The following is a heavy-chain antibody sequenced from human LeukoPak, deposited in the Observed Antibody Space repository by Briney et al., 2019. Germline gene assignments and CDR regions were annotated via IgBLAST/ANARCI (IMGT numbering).Heavy chain of an antibody. V-gene: IGHV1-18*01. Sequence: GASVKVSCKASGYTFTSYGISWVRQAPGQGLEWRGWISAYNGNTNYAHKLQGRVTMTTDTSTSTAYMELRSLRSDDTAVYYCAKESSLYCSGGSCYFLYYGMDVWGQGTTVTVSS. CDR1: GYTFTSYG. D-gene: IGHD2-15*01. J-gene: IGHJ6*02. CDR2: ISAYNGNT. CDR3: AKESSLYCSGGSCYFLYYGMDV.